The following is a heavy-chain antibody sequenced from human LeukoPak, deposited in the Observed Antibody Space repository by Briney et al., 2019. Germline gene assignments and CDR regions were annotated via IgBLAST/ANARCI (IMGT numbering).Heavy chain of an antibody. CDR2: INHSGST. Sequence: KASETLSLTCAVYGGSFSGYYWSWIRQPPGKGLEWIGEINHSGSTNYNPSLKSRVTISVDTSKNQFSLKLSSVTAADTAVYYCARALLRRGGDYWGQGTLVTVSS. CDR3: ARALLRRGGDY. J-gene: IGHJ4*02. CDR1: GGSFSGYY. V-gene: IGHV4-34*01. D-gene: IGHD2/OR15-2a*01.